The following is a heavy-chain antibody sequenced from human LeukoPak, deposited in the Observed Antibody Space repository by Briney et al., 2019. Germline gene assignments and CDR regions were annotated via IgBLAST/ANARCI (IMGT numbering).Heavy chain of an antibody. J-gene: IGHJ5*02. D-gene: IGHD3-22*01. CDR1: GGTFSSYA. Sequence: GASVKVSCKASGGTFSSYAISWVRQAPGQGLEWMGRIIPIFGIANYAQKFQGRVTITADKSTSTAYMELSSLRSEDTAVYYCASDLGSYYDSSGYRGPYREFDPWGQGTLVTVSS. CDR2: IIPIFGIA. CDR3: ASDLGSYYDSSGYRGPYREFDP. V-gene: IGHV1-69*04.